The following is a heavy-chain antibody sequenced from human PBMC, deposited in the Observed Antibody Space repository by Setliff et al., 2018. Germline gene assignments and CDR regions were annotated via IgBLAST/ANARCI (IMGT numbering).Heavy chain of an antibody. CDR2: IYTSWST. D-gene: IGHD3-3*01. V-gene: IGHV4-61*09. CDR3: ARMSGFQYMDV. J-gene: IGHJ6*03. Sequence: SETLSLTCTVSGVPMSSRRYYWAWIRQPAGKGLEWIGQIYTSWSTNYNPSLKSRVTISLDTSNNQFSLSLSSVTAADTAVYYCARMSGFQYMDVWGKGTTVTVSS. CDR1: GVPMSSRRYY.